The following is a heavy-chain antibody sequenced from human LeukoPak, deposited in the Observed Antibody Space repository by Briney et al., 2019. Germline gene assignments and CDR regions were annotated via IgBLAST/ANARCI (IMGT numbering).Heavy chain of an antibody. CDR1: GFTFSIYW. J-gene: IGHJ4*02. V-gene: IGHV3-74*01. D-gene: IGHD5-18*01. CDR2: INTDGTST. Sequence: PGGSLRLSCAASGFTFSIYWVHWVRQAPGKGLVWVSRINTDGTSTTYADSVKGRFTISRDNARNTLYLQMNSLRTEDTALYYCAKDMGGGYSYGRPGYFDYWGQGTLVTVSS. CDR3: AKDMGGGYSYGRPGYFDY.